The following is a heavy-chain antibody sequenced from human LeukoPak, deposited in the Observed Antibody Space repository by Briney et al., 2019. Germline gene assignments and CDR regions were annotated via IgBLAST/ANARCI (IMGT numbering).Heavy chain of an antibody. CDR3: ARQYRTYYYDSTGYYGPDAFDI. Sequence: SETLSLTCTVSGGSISSSSYYWGWLRQPPGKGLEWIGSIYYSGSTYYNPSLKSRVTISVDTSKNQFSLKLSSVTAADTAVYYCARQYRTYYYDSTGYYGPDAFDIWGQGTLVTVSS. J-gene: IGHJ3*02. CDR2: IYYSGST. V-gene: IGHV4-39*01. CDR1: GGSISSSSYY. D-gene: IGHD3-22*01.